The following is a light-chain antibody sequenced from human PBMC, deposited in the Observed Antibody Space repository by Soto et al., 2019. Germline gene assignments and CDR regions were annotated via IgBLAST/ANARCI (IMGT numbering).Light chain of an antibody. V-gene: IGKV4-1*01. J-gene: IGKJ5*01. CDR2: WAS. Sequence: DIVMTQSPDSLAVSLGERATIRCESSQSILSTFNNKNQIAWYQQKPGQPPKLLIYWASTREFGVPDRFSGSGSGTGFTLTVSSVQAEDVATYFCQHYYTTPVTFGQGTRLEIK. CDR3: QHYYTTPVT. CDR1: QSILSTFNNKNQ.